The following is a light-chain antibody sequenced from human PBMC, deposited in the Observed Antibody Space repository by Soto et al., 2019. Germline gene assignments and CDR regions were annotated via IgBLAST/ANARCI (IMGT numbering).Light chain of an antibody. CDR1: QSVSSSR. CDR3: QQYGDSPWT. J-gene: IGKJ1*01. Sequence: EIVLPPSPGTLSLSPGERATLSCRSSQSVSSSRLAWYRQKPGQAPRLLIYGASNRATGIPARFSGSGSGTDFTLTISGLQSEDFAMYDCQQYGDSPWTFGQGTKVDIK. V-gene: IGKV3-20*01. CDR2: GAS.